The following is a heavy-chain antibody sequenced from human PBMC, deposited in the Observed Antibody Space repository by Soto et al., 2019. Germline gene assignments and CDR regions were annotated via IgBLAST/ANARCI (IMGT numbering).Heavy chain of an antibody. Sequence: EVQLVESGGGLVQPGGSLRLSCAASGFTFNNNWMHWVRQAPGKGLVWISRINSDGKTTTYADFVKGRFIISRDNAKNTVYLQVKSLGGEDTAVYYCTRGGATGAGIYHFENWGQGTLVTVSS. V-gene: IGHV3-74*01. D-gene: IGHD3-10*01. CDR1: GFTFNNNW. J-gene: IGHJ4*02. CDR3: TRGGATGAGIYHFEN. CDR2: INSDGKTT.